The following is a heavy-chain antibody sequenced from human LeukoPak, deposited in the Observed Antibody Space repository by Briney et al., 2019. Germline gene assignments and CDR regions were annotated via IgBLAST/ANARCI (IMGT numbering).Heavy chain of an antibody. CDR2: INWNGGST. V-gene: IGHV3-20*04. Sequence: RAGGSLRLSRAASGFTFDDYGMSWVRQAPGKGPEWVSGINWNGGSTGYADSVKGRFTISRDNAKNSLYLQMNSLRAEDTALYYCARDLGGIFGYWGQGTLVTVSS. CDR3: ARDLGGIFGY. J-gene: IGHJ4*02. D-gene: IGHD1-26*01. CDR1: GFTFDDYG.